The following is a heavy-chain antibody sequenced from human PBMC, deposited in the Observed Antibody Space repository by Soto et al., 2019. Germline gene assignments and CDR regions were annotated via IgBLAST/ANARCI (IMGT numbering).Heavy chain of an antibody. J-gene: IGHJ6*02. CDR3: AVRGVTTPLGYYYGMDV. CDR1: GFTFSSYA. D-gene: IGHD3-10*01. Sequence: EVQLLESGGGLVQPGGSLRLSCAASGFTFSSYAMSWVRQAPGKGLEWVSAISGSGAGTYYADSVKGRFTISRDNSKNTLYLQMNSLRAEDTAVYYCAVRGVTTPLGYYYGMDVWGQGTTVTVSS. CDR2: ISGSGAGT. V-gene: IGHV3-23*01.